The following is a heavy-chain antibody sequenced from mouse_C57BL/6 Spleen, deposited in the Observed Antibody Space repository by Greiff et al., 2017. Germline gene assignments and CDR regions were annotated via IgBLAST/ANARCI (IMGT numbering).Heavy chain of an antibody. CDR1: GYTFTSYW. Sequence: VKLQQPGAELVKPGASVKMSCKASGYTFTSYWITWVKQRPGQGLEWIGDIYPGSGSTNYNEKVKSKGTLTVDTSSSTAYMQLSSRTSEDSAVYYCSRWFDYDGAWFAYWLQGTLVTVSA. J-gene: IGHJ3*01. V-gene: IGHV1-55*01. CDR2: IYPGSGST. D-gene: IGHD2-4*01. CDR3: SRWFDYDGAWFAY.